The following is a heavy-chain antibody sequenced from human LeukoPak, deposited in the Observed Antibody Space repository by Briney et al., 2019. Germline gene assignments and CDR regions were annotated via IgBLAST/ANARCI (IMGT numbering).Heavy chain of an antibody. CDR2: IFTSGST. CDR1: GASISDYS. Sequence: SETLSLTCTVSGASISDYSWSWIRQPAGKRLEWIGRIFTSGSTIYNPSLKSRVDMSVDMSKNQFSLKLSSVTAADTAMYYCARDPATVTTRGGGDYWGQGTLVTVSS. D-gene: IGHD4-17*01. V-gene: IGHV4-4*07. J-gene: IGHJ4*02. CDR3: ARDPATVTTRGGGDY.